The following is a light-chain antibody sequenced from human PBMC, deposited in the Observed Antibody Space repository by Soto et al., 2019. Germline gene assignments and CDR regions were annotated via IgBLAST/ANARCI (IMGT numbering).Light chain of an antibody. J-gene: IGKJ2*01. CDR2: KAS. CDR3: QQYNSFPYT. Sequence: DIQMTQSPSTLSASVGDRVTITCRASQSISSWLAWYQQKPGKAPKLLISKASSLESGVPSSFTGSGSGTEFTLTISSLQPDDFATYYCQQYNSFPYTFGQGTKLEIK. CDR1: QSISSW. V-gene: IGKV1-5*03.